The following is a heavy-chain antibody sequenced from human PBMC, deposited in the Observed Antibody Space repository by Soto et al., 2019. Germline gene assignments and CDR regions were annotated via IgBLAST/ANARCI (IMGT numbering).Heavy chain of an antibody. CDR2: INSDGSNT. CDR1: GFTFSRYW. D-gene: IGHD4-17*01. J-gene: IGHJ4*02. CDR3: ARVGTGDYQPVVY. V-gene: IGHV3-74*01. Sequence: GGSLRLSCAASGFTFSRYWMHWVRQAPGKGLVWVSRINSDGSNTSYADSVKGRFTISRDNAKNTLYLQMNSLRAEDTAVYYCARVGTGDYQPVVYWGQGTLVTVSS.